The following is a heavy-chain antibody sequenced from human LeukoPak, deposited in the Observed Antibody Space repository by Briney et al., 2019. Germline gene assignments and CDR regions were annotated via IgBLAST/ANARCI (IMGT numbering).Heavy chain of an antibody. V-gene: IGHV3-23*01. CDR3: AKTAGGLVQALLDY. D-gene: IGHD6-19*01. CDR1: GFTFSTFA. CDR2: IGDNGGST. Sequence: QPGGSLRLSCAASGFTFSTFAMSWARQAPGKGLEWVSSIGDNGGSTHYAGSVKGRFTISRDNSKNTLYLQMNSLRAEDTAVYYCAKTAGGLVQALLDYWGQGTLVTVSS. J-gene: IGHJ4*02.